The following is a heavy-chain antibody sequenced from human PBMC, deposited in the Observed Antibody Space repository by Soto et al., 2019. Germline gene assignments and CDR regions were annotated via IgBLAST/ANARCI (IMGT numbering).Heavy chain of an antibody. J-gene: IGHJ4*02. CDR2: IYYSGST. Sequence: SETLSLTCTVSGGSISSGDYYWSWIRQPPGKGLEWIGYIYYSGSTYYNPSPKSRVTISVDTSKNQFSLKLSSVTAADTAVYYCARAVRITIFGDTHYFDYWGQGTLVTVSS. CDR1: GGSISSGDYY. D-gene: IGHD3-3*01. CDR3: ARAVRITIFGDTHYFDY. V-gene: IGHV4-30-4*01.